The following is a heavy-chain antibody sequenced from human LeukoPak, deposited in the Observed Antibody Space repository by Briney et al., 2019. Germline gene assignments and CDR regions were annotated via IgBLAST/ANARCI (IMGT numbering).Heavy chain of an antibody. Sequence: ASVKVSCKASGYTFTGYYMHWVRQATGRGLEWMGWVNPNSGDTGYAQKFQGRVTMTRNTSIETVYMELTSLRSEDTAVYYCARTDWNAGYWFDPWGRGTLVTVSS. CDR2: VNPNSGDT. J-gene: IGHJ5*02. CDR1: GYTFTGYY. D-gene: IGHD1-1*01. V-gene: IGHV1-8*02. CDR3: ARTDWNAGYWFDP.